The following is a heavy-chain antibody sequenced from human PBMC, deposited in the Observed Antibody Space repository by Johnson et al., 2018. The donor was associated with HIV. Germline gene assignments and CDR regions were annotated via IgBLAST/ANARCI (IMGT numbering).Heavy chain of an antibody. J-gene: IGHJ3*02. Sequence: EVQLVESGGGLVQPGGSLRLSCAASGFTFSDHYMDWVRQAPGKGLEWVGRTRNKANSYTTEYAASVKGRFTISRDDSKNSLYLQMNSLRAEDTAVYYCARDRGSPGIPAAFDIWGQGTMVTVSS. CDR3: ARDRGSPGIPAAFDI. CDR2: TRNKANSYTT. CDR1: GFTFSDHY. D-gene: IGHD1-26*01. V-gene: IGHV3-72*01.